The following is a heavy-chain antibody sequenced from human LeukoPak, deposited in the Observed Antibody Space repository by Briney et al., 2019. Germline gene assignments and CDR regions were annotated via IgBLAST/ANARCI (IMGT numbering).Heavy chain of an antibody. Sequence: PGRSLRLSCLSSGFTFSSYGMHWVRQAPGKGLDRVAFIWYDGSNKYYADSVKGRFTISRDNSENTLYLQMSSLRAEDTALYYCARDSGYGYNTFPTADYWGQGTLVTVSS. CDR2: IWYDGSNK. CDR1: GFTFSSYG. V-gene: IGHV3-33*01. J-gene: IGHJ4*02. D-gene: IGHD5-24*01. CDR3: ARDSGYGYNTFPTADY.